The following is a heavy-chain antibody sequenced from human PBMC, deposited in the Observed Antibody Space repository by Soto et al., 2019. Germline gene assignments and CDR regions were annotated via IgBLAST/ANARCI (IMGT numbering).Heavy chain of an antibody. V-gene: IGHV3-30*18. CDR1: GFTFSSYG. CDR2: ISYDGSNK. J-gene: IGHJ6*02. D-gene: IGHD6-19*01. CDR3: AKSLQDYAPGIAVAGLYYYYGMDV. Sequence: QVQLVESGGGVVQPGRSLRLSCAASGFTFSSYGMHWVRQAPGKGLEWVAVISYDGSNKYYADSVKGRFTISRDNSKNTLYLQMNSLRAEDTAVYYCAKSLQDYAPGIAVAGLYYYYGMDVWGQGTTVTVSS.